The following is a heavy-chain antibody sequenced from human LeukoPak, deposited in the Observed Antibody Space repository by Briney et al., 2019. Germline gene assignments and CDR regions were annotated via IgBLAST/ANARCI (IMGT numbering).Heavy chain of an antibody. CDR2: INPNSGGT. J-gene: IGHJ6*03. CDR1: GYTFTGYY. D-gene: IGHD5-12*01. Sequence: GASVKVSCKASGYTFTGYYMHWVRQAPGQGLEWMGWINPNSGGTNYAQKFQGRVTMTRDTSISTAYMELSRLRSDDTAVYYCARDQVSVDIVATFNMDVWGKGTTVTVSS. V-gene: IGHV1-2*02. CDR3: ARDQVSVDIVATFNMDV.